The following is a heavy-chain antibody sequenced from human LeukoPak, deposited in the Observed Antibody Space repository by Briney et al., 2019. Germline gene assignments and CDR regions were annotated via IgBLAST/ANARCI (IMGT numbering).Heavy chain of an antibody. CDR1: GGSISNTNW. J-gene: IGHJ4*02. Sequence: SETLSLTCDVSGGSISNTNWWSWVRQPPGQGLEWIGEVSLAGQTNYNPSLNGRVTMSLDESTNQVSLKLTSVTAADTAVYYCAREGGPYRPLDYSGQGTLVTVSS. CDR3: AREGGPYRPLDY. V-gene: IGHV4-4*02. CDR2: VSLAGQT.